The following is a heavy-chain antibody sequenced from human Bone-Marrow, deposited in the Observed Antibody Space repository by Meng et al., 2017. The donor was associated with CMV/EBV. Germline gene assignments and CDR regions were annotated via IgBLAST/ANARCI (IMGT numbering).Heavy chain of an antibody. Sequence: GESLKISCAASGFTFSSYGMHCVRQAPGKGLEWVAFIRYDGSNKYYADSVKGRFTISRDNSKNTLYLQMNSLRAEDTAVYYCAKEGIVGATTGRGYYGMDVWGQGTTVTVSS. CDR2: IRYDGSNK. J-gene: IGHJ6*02. V-gene: IGHV3-30*02. CDR1: GFTFSSYG. CDR3: AKEGIVGATTGRGYYGMDV. D-gene: IGHD1-26*01.